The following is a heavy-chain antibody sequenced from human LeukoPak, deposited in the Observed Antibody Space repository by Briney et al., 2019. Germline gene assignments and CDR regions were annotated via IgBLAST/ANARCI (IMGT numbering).Heavy chain of an antibody. V-gene: IGHV1-2*06. D-gene: IGHD3-10*01. J-gene: IGHJ4*02. CDR1: GYTFTGYY. Sequence: GASVKVSCKASGYTFTGYYMHWVRQAPGQGLEWMGRINPNSGGTNYAQKFQGRVTMTRDTSISTAYMELSRLRSDDTAVYYCARAGVVTYYYGSGSRLGVYYFDYWGQGTLVTVSS. CDR2: INPNSGGT. CDR3: ARAGVVTYYYGSGSRLGVYYFDY.